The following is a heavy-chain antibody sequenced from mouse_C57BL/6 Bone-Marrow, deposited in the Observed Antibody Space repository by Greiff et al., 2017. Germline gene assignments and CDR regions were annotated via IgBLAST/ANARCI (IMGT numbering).Heavy chain of an antibody. CDR3: ASRTGFDYFDY. V-gene: IGHV1-82*01. J-gene: IGHJ2*01. Sequence: VQLQQSGPELVKPGASVKISCTASGYAFSSSWMNWVKQRPGKGLEWIGRIYPGDGDTNYNGKFKGKATLTADKSSSTAYMQLSSLTSEDSAVYFCASRTGFDYFDYWGQGTTLTVSA. D-gene: IGHD4-1*01. CDR2: IYPGDGDT. CDR1: GYAFSSSW.